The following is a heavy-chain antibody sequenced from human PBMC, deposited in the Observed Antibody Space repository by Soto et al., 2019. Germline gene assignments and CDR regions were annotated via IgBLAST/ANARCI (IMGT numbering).Heavy chain of an antibody. J-gene: IGHJ4*02. CDR2: INPSGGST. V-gene: IGHV1-46*01. D-gene: IGHD6-13*01. Sequence: QVQLVQSGAEVKKPGASVKVSCKASGYTFTSYYMHWVRQAPGQGLEWMGIINPSGGSTSYAQKFQGRVTMTRDTSTSTVYMELSSLRSEDTAVYYCAGESIAAAGTRDFDYWGQGTLVTVSS. CDR3: AGESIAAAGTRDFDY. CDR1: GYTFTSYY.